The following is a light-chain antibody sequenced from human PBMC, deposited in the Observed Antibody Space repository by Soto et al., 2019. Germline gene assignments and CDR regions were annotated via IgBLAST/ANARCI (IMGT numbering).Light chain of an antibody. Sequence: DIQLTQSPSSLSASVGDRVTITCRASQGISTYLAWYQQKPGEAPKLLIYAASTLQSGVPARFSGSGSGTDFTLTISSLQPEDFETYYCQQRNSYPLTFGGGTKVDIK. V-gene: IGKV1-9*01. CDR2: AAS. CDR1: QGISTY. CDR3: QQRNSYPLT. J-gene: IGKJ4*01.